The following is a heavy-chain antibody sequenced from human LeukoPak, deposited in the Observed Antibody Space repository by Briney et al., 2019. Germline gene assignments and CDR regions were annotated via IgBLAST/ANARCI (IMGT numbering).Heavy chain of an antibody. CDR1: GFTFSSYW. V-gene: IGHV3-7*03. D-gene: IGHD3-9*01. CDR2: IKQDGSEK. Sequence: GGSLRLSCAASGFTFSSYWMSLVRQAPGKGLEWVANIKQDGSEKYYVDSVKGRFTISRDNAKTSLYLQMNSLRAEDTAVYYCARDVLPGYPNWFDPWGQGPVVTVSS. CDR3: ARDVLPGYPNWFDP. J-gene: IGHJ5*02.